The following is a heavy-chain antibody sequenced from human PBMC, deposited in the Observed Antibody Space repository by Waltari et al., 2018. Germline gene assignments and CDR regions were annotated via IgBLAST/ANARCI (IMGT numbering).Heavy chain of an antibody. CDR2: IRWNSGSI. J-gene: IGHJ4*02. Sequence: EVQLVESGGGLVQPGRSLRLSCAASGCTFAEFAMPWVRQAPGKGQEWVSGIRWNSGSIVYADSVTGRFTISRDNAKNSMYLQMNSLRVEDTALYYCAKDGSDWYGGIDYWGQGTLVTVSS. CDR3: AKDGSDWYGGIDY. V-gene: IGHV3-9*01. CDR1: GCTFAEFA. D-gene: IGHD6-19*01.